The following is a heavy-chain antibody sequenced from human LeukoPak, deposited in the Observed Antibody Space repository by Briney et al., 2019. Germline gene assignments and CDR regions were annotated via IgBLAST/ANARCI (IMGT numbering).Heavy chain of an antibody. CDR1: GYTFTSYY. Sequence: ASVKVSCKASGYTFTSYYMHWVRQAPGQGLEWVGIINPSGGSTSYAQKFQGRVAMTRDTSTSTVYMELSSLRSEDTAVYYCTVGATMGDFDYWGQGTLVTVSS. CDR2: INPSGGST. J-gene: IGHJ4*02. CDR3: TVGATMGDFDY. V-gene: IGHV1-46*01. D-gene: IGHD1-26*01.